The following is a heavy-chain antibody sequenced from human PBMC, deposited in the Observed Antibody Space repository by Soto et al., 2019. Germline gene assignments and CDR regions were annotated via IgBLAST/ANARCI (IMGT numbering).Heavy chain of an antibody. CDR3: AKEYDSSGYYYAANFDY. D-gene: IGHD3-22*01. CDR2: ISGSGAST. V-gene: IGHV3-23*01. J-gene: IGHJ4*02. Sequence: GGSLRLSCAASGFTFSSYAMNWVRQAPGKGLEWVSVISGSGASTYYADSVKGRFTISRDNSKNTLHLQMNSLRAEDTAVYYCAKEYDSSGYYYAANFDYWGQGALVTVSS. CDR1: GFTFSSYA.